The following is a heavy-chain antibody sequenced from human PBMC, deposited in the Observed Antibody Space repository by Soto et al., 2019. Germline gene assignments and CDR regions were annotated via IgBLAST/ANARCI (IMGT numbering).Heavy chain of an antibody. CDR1: GFIFSDFY. Sequence: KTGGSLRLSCAASGFIFSDFYMSWIRQAPGKGLEWVSYVSLSRGYTKYADSVKGRFTISRENTKNLLYLQMNSLRAEDTAVYYCARSVDLDHWGQGTLVTVSS. D-gene: IGHD2-15*01. CDR2: VSLSRGYT. V-gene: IGHV3-11*06. CDR3: ARSVDLDH. J-gene: IGHJ4*02.